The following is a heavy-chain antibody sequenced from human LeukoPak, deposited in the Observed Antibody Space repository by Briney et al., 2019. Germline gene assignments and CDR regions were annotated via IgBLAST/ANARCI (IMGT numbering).Heavy chain of an antibody. V-gene: IGHV3-23*01. CDR1: GFIFSNHA. J-gene: IGHJ4*02. CDR2: ISGSGGNT. D-gene: IGHD6-19*01. Sequence: GGSLRLSCAASGFIFSNHAVSWVRQAPGKGPEWVSSISGSGGNTYYAHSVRGRFTISRDNSKNTLYLQMNSLRADDTAVYYCAKDSSEYSSGWYYFDYWGQGTLVTVSS. CDR3: AKDSSEYSSGWYYFDY.